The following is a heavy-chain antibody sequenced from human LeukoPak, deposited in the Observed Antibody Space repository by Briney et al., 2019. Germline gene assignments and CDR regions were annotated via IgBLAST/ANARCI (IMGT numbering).Heavy chain of an antibody. Sequence: SETLSLTCTVSGGSISSSSYYWGWIRQPPGKGLEWIGSTYYSGSTYYNPSLKSRVTISVDTSKNQFSLKLSSVTAADTAVYYCARELGTAMVNFDYWGQGTLVTVSS. V-gene: IGHV4-39*07. CDR1: GGSISSSSYY. D-gene: IGHD5-18*01. CDR2: TYYSGST. CDR3: ARELGTAMVNFDY. J-gene: IGHJ4*02.